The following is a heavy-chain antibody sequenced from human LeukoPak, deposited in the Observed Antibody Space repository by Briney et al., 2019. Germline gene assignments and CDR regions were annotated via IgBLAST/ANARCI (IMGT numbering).Heavy chain of an antibody. CDR3: ERNYYDSSGYYSRYFDY. J-gene: IGHJ4*02. CDR2: IIPIFGTA. CDR1: GGIFSSYS. D-gene: IGHD3-22*01. V-gene: IGHV1-69*06. Sequence: EASVKVSCKASGGIFSSYSISWVRQAPGQGLEWMGGIIPIFGTANYAQKFQGRLTINADKYTSTAYMEQRSQRSDDTAVYYCERNYYDSSGYYSRYFDYWGQGTLVTVSS.